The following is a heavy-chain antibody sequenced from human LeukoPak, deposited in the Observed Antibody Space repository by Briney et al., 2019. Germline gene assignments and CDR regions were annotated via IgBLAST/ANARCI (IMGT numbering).Heavy chain of an antibody. D-gene: IGHD1-14*01. Sequence: SETLSLTCTVSGGSISSYYWSWIRQPPGKGLKWIGNIYYSGYTTYSPSLRSRVTISVDTSKNQFSLKLSSVTAADTAVYYCARETTQKGAHYMDVWGKGTTVTISS. CDR2: IYYSGYT. CDR1: GGSISSYY. CDR3: ARETTQKGAHYMDV. V-gene: IGHV4-59*01. J-gene: IGHJ6*03.